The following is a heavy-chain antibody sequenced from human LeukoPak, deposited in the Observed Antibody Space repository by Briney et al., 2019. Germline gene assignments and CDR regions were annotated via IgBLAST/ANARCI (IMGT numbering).Heavy chain of an antibody. Sequence: GGSLRLSCAASDFDFSSHAMTWVRQAPGKGLAWVSAIGISGTKTYYGDSVKGRFLISRDNSKNTLYLQMNSLRVEDTAVYFCANEIRPDDYWGQGTLVTVAS. V-gene: IGHV3-23*01. J-gene: IGHJ4*02. D-gene: IGHD4-17*01. CDR3: ANEIRPDDY. CDR1: DFDFSSHA. CDR2: IGISGTKT.